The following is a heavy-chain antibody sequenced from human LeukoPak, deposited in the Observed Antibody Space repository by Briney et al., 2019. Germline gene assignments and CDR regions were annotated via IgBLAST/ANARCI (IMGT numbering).Heavy chain of an antibody. CDR2: IYYSGST. CDR1: GGSFSGYY. J-gene: IGHJ2*01. D-gene: IGHD3-9*01. Sequence: SETLSLTCAVYGGSFSGYYWGWIRQPPGKGLEWIGSIYYSGSTYYNPSLKSRVTISVDTSKNQFSLKLSSVTAADTAVYYCARHITYYDILTGYAPRYFDLWGRGTLVTVSS. V-gene: IGHV4-39*01. CDR3: ARHITYYDILTGYAPRYFDL.